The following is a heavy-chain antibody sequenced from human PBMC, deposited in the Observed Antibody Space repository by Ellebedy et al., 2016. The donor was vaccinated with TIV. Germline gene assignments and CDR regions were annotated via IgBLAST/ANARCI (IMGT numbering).Heavy chain of an antibody. V-gene: IGHV3-30*03. J-gene: IGHJ4*02. CDR3: ARAIISYDSSGYYFGE. CDR2: ISYDGTYK. CDR1: GFTFSSYG. D-gene: IGHD3-22*01. Sequence: GESLKISCATSGFTFSSYGMHWVRQAPGKGLEWVAVISYDGTYKYYADSVKGRFTISRDSSKNTLYLQMNSLRAIDTAVYYCARAIISYDSSGYYFGEWGQGTLVTVSS.